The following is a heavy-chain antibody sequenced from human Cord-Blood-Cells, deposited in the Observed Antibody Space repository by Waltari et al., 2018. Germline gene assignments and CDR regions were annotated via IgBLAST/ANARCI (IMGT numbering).Heavy chain of an antibody. V-gene: IGHV4-34*01. CDR2: IKHSGST. CDR3: ARYLDDSIAAAGTSAFDI. D-gene: IGHD6-13*01. J-gene: IGHJ3*02. CDR1: GGSFSGYY. Sequence: QVQLQQWGAGLLKPSETLSLTCAVYGGSFSGYYWSWIRQPPGKGLEWIGEIKHSGSTHDIPSLKSRVTRSVDTSKNQFSLKLSSVTAADTAVYYCARYLDDSIAAAGTSAFDIWGQGTMVTVSS.